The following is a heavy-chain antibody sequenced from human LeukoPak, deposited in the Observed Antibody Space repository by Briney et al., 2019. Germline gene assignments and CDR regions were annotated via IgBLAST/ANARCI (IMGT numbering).Heavy chain of an antibody. V-gene: IGHV3-30*18. CDR3: AKDLKMATIKSGSDY. CDR1: GFTFSSYG. D-gene: IGHD5-24*01. CDR2: ISYDGSNK. Sequence: QPGGSLRLSCAASGFTFSSYGMHWVRQAPGKGLEWVAVISYDGSNKYYADSVKGRFTISRDNSKNTLYLQMNSLRAEDTAVYYCAKDLKMATIKSGSDYWGQGTLVTVSS. J-gene: IGHJ4*02.